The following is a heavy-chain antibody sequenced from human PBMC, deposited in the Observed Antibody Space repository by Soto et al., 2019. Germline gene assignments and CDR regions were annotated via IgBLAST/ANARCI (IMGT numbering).Heavy chain of an antibody. J-gene: IGHJ3*01. CDR3: AREEIGILDF. Sequence: QVQLVQSGAEVKKPGASVKVSCTTSGYTFSGQYINWVRQAPGQGLEWMGWINPKTGATNYARDFQDWVTMTSDTSMTTVYLELTSLTSDHTAVYYCAREEIGILDFWGQGKMVTVSS. CDR1: GYTFSGQY. V-gene: IGHV1-2*04. CDR2: INPKTGAT.